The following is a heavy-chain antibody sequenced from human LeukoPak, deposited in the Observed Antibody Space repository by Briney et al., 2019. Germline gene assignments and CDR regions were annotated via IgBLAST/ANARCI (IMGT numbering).Heavy chain of an antibody. CDR1: GYTFSAHH. Sequence: GASVKVSCKASGYTFSAHHVHWVRQAPGQGPEWMGWINPNSGGANLAQKFQGRVTLTRDTSITTVYMELNSLTSDDTAVYSCARGGYYYYMDVSGKGTTVTVSS. J-gene: IGHJ6*03. CDR2: INPNSGGA. CDR3: ARGGYYYYMDV. D-gene: IGHD3-10*01. V-gene: IGHV1-2*02.